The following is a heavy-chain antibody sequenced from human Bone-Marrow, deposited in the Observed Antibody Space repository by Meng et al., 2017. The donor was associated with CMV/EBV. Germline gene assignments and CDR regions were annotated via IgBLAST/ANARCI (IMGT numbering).Heavy chain of an antibody. CDR1: GYTFTGYY. CDR3: ARHGTGNDY. V-gene: IGHV1-2*02. CDR2: IFPASGGT. Sequence: ASVKVSCKASGYTFTGYYIHWVRQAPGQGLEWMGWIFPASGGTVFAQKFQGRVTMTRDTSISTAYMELSRLRSDDTAVYYCARHGTGNDYWGQGTLVTVSS. D-gene: IGHD4-23*01. J-gene: IGHJ4*02.